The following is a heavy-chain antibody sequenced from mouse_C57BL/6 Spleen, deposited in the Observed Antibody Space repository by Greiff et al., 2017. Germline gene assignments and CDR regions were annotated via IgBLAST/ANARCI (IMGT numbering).Heavy chain of an antibody. V-gene: IGHV1-55*01. J-gene: IGHJ1*03. D-gene: IGHD1-1*01. Sequence: QVQLQQPGAELVKPGASVKMSCKASGYTFTSYWITWVKQRPGQGLEWIGDIYPGSGSTNYNEKFKSKATLTVDTSSSTAYMQLSSLTSEDSAVYYCARYGYGSRGWYCDVWGTGTTVTVAS. CDR2: IYPGSGST. CDR1: GYTFTSYW. CDR3: ARYGYGSRGWYCDV.